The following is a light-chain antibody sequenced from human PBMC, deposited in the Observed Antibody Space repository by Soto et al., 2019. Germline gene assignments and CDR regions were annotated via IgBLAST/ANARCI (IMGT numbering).Light chain of an antibody. CDR3: RSYTSSSNLV. CDR2: EVN. V-gene: IGLV2-14*01. CDR1: SSDVGGYNY. Sequence: QSALTQPASVSGSPGQSITISCTGTSSDVGGYNYVSWYQQHPGKAPKLMIFEVNNRHSGVSNRFSCSKSGITASLTISGLQAVDEADYYWRSYTSSSNLVFGGGTKLTVL. J-gene: IGLJ3*02.